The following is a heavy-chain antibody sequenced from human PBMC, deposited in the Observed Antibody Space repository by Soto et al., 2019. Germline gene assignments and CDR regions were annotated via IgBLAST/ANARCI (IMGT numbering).Heavy chain of an antibody. CDR3: ARDSRSGYYLDY. J-gene: IGHJ4*02. Sequence: SETLSLTCTVSGGSISSYYWSWIRQPPGKGLEWIGYIYHSGGTDYNPSLKSRVTITVDSSNNQFSLKLSSVTAADTAVYYCARDSRSGYYLDYWGQGTLVTVSS. CDR2: IYHSGGT. V-gene: IGHV4-59*12. CDR1: GGSISSYY. D-gene: IGHD3-22*01.